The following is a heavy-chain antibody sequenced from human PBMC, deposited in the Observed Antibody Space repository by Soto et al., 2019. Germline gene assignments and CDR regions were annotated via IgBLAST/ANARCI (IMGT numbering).Heavy chain of an antibody. D-gene: IGHD6-13*01. J-gene: IGHJ4*02. CDR2: IYDTASA. Sequence: QVQLQESGPGLVKPSQTLSLTCSVSGESISSGGYYWSWIRHLPGKGLEWIGYIYDTASAYYNPSIMRRVSISIDTSEIHFATRLPSVTAADSAVYSCARASSSTTAADYRGQ. CDR3: ARASSSTTAADY. CDR1: GESISSGGYY. V-gene: IGHV4-31*03.